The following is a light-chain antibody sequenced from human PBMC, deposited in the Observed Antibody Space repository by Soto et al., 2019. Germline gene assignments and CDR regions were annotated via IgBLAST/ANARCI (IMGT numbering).Light chain of an antibody. CDR3: AAWDDSLNGYV. J-gene: IGLJ1*01. CDR2: SNH. V-gene: IGLV1-44*01. CDR1: SSNSGSNT. Sequence: QAVLTHPPSASRTPGQSGTISCSGSSSNSGSNTVNWYQQLPETAPKLLIYSNHQRPSGVPDRFSGSTSGTSASLAISGLQSEAEADYYCAAWDDSLNGYVFGTGTKV.